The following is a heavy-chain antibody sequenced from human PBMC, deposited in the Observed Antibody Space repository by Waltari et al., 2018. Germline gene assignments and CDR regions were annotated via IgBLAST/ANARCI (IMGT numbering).Heavy chain of an antibody. V-gene: IGHV3-48*04. J-gene: IGHJ4*02. CDR1: AFTFNIYT. D-gene: IGHD2-21*01. Sequence: EVHLVESGGGFVQPGGSLRLSCAASAFTFNIYTMSWVRQAPGKGLGWFAYISSSSSAISPPDFVECRFTISRDNAKNSLYLQMSSLRAEDTAVYYCARHLRPYCVGDCYSGLAYWGQGTLVTVSS. CDR3: ARHLRPYCVGDCYSGLAY. CDR2: ISSSSSAI.